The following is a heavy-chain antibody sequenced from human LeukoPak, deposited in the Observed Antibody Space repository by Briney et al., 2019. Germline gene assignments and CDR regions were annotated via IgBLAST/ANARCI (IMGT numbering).Heavy chain of an antibody. CDR3: ARDPKFTMVRGAHPFNWFDP. D-gene: IGHD3-10*01. CDR2: INSDGSST. CDR1: GFTFSSYW. Sequence: GGSLRLSCAASGFTFSSYWMHWVRQAPGKGLVWVSRINSDGSSTSYADSVKGRFTISRDNARNTLYLQMNSLRAEDTAVYYCARDPKFTMVRGAHPFNWFDPWGQGTLVTVSS. J-gene: IGHJ5*02. V-gene: IGHV3-74*01.